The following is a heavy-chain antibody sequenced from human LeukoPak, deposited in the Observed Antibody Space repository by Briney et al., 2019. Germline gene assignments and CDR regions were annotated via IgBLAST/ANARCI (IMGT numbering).Heavy chain of an antibody. V-gene: IGHV4-30-4*01. Sequence: SETLSLTCTVSGGSISSGDYYWSWIRQPPGKGLEWIGYIYYSGSTYYNPSLKSRVTTSVDTSKNQFSLKLSSVTAADTAVYYCARDQPHYYGSGSYYNEYYYYYGMDVWGQGTTVTVSS. J-gene: IGHJ6*02. D-gene: IGHD3-10*01. CDR1: GGSISSGDYY. CDR3: ARDQPHYYGSGSYYNEYYYYYGMDV. CDR2: IYYSGST.